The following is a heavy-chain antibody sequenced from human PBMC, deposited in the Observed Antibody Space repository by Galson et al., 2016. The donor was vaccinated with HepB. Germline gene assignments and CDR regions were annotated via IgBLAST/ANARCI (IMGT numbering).Heavy chain of an antibody. V-gene: IGHV3-33*01. CDR2: IWYDGSNK. CDR1: GFTFSSYG. J-gene: IGHJ3*02. Sequence: SLRLSCAASGFTFSSYGMHWVRQAPGKGLEWVAVIWYDGSNKYYADSMKGRFTISRDNSKNTLYLQMNSLTAEDTAVYYCAREGCSSTSCYFRLWGVAFDIWGQGTMVTVSS. D-gene: IGHD2-2*01. CDR3: AREGCSSTSCYFRLWGVAFDI.